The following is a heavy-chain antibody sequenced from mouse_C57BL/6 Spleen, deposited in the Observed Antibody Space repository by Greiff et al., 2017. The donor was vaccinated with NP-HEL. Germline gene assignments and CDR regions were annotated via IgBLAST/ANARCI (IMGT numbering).Heavy chain of an antibody. CDR1: GYTFTSYW. CDR2: IHPNSGST. V-gene: IGHV1-64*01. D-gene: IGHD3-2*01. J-gene: IGHJ4*01. Sequence: VQLQQPGAELVKPGASVKLSCKASGYTFTSYWMHWVKQRPGQGLEWIGMIHPNSGSTNYNEKFKSKATLTVDKSSSTAYMQLSSLTSEDAAVYYGARETDYAMDYWGQGTSVTVSS. CDR3: ARETDYAMDY.